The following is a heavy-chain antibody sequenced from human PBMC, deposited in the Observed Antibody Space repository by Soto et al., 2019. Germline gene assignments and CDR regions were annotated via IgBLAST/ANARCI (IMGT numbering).Heavy chain of an antibody. D-gene: IGHD6-13*01. CDR1: GFTFSSYG. J-gene: IGHJ4*02. CDR3: AKDIQAAAATTRVFDY. V-gene: IGHV3-30*18. Sequence: QVQLVESGGGVVQPGRSLRLSCAVSGFTFSSYGMHWVRQAPGKVLEWVAVISYDGSNKYYADSVKGRFTISRDNSKNTLYLQMNSLGTEDTAVYYRAKDIQAAAATTRVFDYWGQGTLVTVSS. CDR2: ISYDGSNK.